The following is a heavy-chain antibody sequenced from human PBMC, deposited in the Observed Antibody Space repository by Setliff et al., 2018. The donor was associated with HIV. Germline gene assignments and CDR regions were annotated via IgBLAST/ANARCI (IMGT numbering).Heavy chain of an antibody. CDR3: ARGQEITFGGVTWFDP. V-gene: IGHV1-8*03. CDR2: MNPNSGNT. CDR1: GYTFTSYD. D-gene: IGHD3-16*01. Sequence: ASVKVSCKASGYTFTSYDINWVRQATGQGLEWMGWMNPNSGNTGYAQKFQGRVTITRNTSISTAYMELSSLRSEDTAVYYCARGQEITFGGVTWFDPWGQGTLVTVSS. J-gene: IGHJ5*02.